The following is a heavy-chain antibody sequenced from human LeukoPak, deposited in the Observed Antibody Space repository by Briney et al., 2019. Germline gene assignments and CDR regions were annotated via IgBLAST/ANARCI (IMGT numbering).Heavy chain of an antibody. CDR3: ARDTARSYYDSSGYYDY. J-gene: IGHJ4*02. D-gene: IGHD3-22*01. Sequence: TGGSLRLSCAASGFTFSSHSMNWVRQAPGKGLEWLSSISSSSSYIYYADSVKGRFTISRDNAKNSLYLQMNSLRAEDTAVYYCARDTARSYYDSSGYYDYWGQGTLVTVSS. CDR2: ISSSSSYI. V-gene: IGHV3-21*01. CDR1: GFTFSSHS.